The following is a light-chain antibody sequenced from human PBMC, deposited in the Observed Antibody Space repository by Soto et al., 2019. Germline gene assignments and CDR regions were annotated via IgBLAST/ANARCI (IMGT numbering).Light chain of an antibody. CDR1: QSVSSY. V-gene: IGKV3-11*01. Sequence: EIVLTQSPATLSLSAGERATLSCRASQSVSSYLAWYQQKPGQAPRLLIYDASNRATGVPVRFSGSGSGTDFTLTTRSREPEDFAVYFCQQRSNCRPVYTFGQGTKLEMK. J-gene: IGKJ2*01. CDR2: DAS. CDR3: QQRSNCRPVYT.